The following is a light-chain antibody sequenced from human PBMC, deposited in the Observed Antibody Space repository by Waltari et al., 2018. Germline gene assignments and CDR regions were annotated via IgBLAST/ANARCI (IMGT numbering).Light chain of an antibody. CDR2: NSS. CDR3: QHRDNWLFT. Sequence: EIVLTQAPATLSFSPGDRATLSCRASQSIQTFLAWYQPKPGQAPRLLIYNSSLRASGVPVRFSGSGSGTDFTLTISHLEPEDFAFYFCQHRDNWLFTFGPGTKVEIK. CDR1: QSIQTF. V-gene: IGKV3-11*01. J-gene: IGKJ3*01.